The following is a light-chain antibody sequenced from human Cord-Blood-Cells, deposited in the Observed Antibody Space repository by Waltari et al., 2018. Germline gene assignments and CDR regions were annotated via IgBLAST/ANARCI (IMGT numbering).Light chain of an antibody. J-gene: IGKJ2*01. CDR3: MQALQTYT. Sequence: DIVMTQSPLSLPVTPGEPASISCRSSQSLLHSNGYNYLVWYLQKPGQSPQLLTYLGSNRDSGVPDRFSGSGSGTDCTLKISRVEAEDVWVYYCMQALQTYTFGQGTKLEIK. CDR2: LGS. CDR1: QSLLHSNGYNY. V-gene: IGKV2-28*01.